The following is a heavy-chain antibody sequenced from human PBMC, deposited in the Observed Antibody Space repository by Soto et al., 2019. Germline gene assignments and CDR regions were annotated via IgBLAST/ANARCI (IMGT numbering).Heavy chain of an antibody. D-gene: IGHD6-13*01. J-gene: IGHJ5*02. CDR1: GFTFSSYS. CDR3: AREGSSWDSLNWFDP. V-gene: IGHV3-48*01. CDR2: ISSSSSTI. Sequence: EVQLVESGGGLVQPGGSLRLSCAASGFTFSSYSMNWVRQAPGKGLEWLSYISSSSSTIYYADSVKGRFTISRDNAKNSLYLQRNSLRAEDTAVYYCAREGSSWDSLNWFDPWGQGTLLTVSS.